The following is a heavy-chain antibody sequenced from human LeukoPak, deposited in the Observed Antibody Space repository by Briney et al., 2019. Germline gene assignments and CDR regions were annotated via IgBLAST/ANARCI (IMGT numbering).Heavy chain of an antibody. Sequence: QAGGSLRLSCATSGFTFSGYWMTWVRQAPGKGLEWVANIKQDGSEKHYVDPVKGRFTISRDNARNSLYLQMNSLRAEGTAVYYCARGTDSSGSNSNYYFEYWGQGTLVTVSS. V-gene: IGHV3-7*04. CDR3: ARGTDSSGSNSNYYFEY. CDR1: GFTFSGYW. CDR2: IKQDGSEK. J-gene: IGHJ4*02. D-gene: IGHD3-22*01.